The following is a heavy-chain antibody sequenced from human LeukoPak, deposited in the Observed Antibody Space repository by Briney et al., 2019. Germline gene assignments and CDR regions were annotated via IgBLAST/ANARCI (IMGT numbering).Heavy chain of an antibody. D-gene: IGHD3-22*01. V-gene: IGHV3-23*01. CDR1: GFPFSSYA. J-gene: IGHJ4*02. CDR2: ISGSGAST. CDR3: AKDGYYYDSSGYYLYFDY. Sequence: GGSLRLSCAASGFPFSSYAMNWVRQAPGKGLEWVSAISGSGASTYYADSVKDRFTLSRDDSKNTLYLQMNSLRAEDTAVYYCAKDGYYYDSSGYYLYFDYWGQGTLVTVSS.